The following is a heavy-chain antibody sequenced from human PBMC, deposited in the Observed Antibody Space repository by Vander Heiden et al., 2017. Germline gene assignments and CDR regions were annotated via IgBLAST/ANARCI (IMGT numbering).Heavy chain of an antibody. CDR1: GFTFSSYG. D-gene: IGHD1-26*01. CDR2: IWYDGSNK. CDR3: ARYEGSYYGY. V-gene: IGHV3-33*01. J-gene: IGHJ4*02. Sequence: GFSSLLSCAASGFTFSSYGMHWVRQAPGKGLEWVAVIWYDGSNKYYADSVKGRFTISRDNSKNTLYLQMNSLRAEDTAVYYCARYEGSYYGYWGQGTLVTVSS.